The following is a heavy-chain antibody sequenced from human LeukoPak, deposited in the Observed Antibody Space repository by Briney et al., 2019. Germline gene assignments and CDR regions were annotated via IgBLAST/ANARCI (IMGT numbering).Heavy chain of an antibody. Sequence: GGSLRLSCAASGFTFSTYAMSWVRQAPGKGLEWVSAISGSGGSTYYADSVKGRFTIFRDNSKNTLYLQMNSLRAEDTAVYYCANTIAVTYYYYYGMDVWGQGTTVTVSS. D-gene: IGHD4-17*01. V-gene: IGHV3-23*01. CDR2: ISGSGGST. CDR1: GFTFSTYA. CDR3: ANTIAVTYYYYYGMDV. J-gene: IGHJ6*02.